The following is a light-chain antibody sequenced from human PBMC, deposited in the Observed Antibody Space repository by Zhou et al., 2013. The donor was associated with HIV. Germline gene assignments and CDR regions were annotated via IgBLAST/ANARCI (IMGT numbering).Light chain of an antibody. CDR2: EAS. CDR1: QSINRW. CDR3: QKYNSGGLT. V-gene: IGKV1-5*03. J-gene: IGKJ4*01. Sequence: IQLTQSPSTLSASIGDRVTITCRASQSINRWLAWYQQKPGEAPKLLMYEASDLDSGVPSRFSGSGSGTDFTLTISSLQPEDVATYYCQKYNSGGLTFGGGTKVEIK.